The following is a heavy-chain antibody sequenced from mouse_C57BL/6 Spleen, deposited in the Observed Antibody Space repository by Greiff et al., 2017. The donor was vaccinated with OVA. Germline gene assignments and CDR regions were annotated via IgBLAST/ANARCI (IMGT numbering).Heavy chain of an antibody. J-gene: IGHJ3*01. Sequence: EVQLQESGPGLVKPSQSLSLTCSVTGYSITSGYYWNWIRQFPGNKLEWMGYISYDGSNNYNPYLKNRISLTRDTSKNQFFMKLNSVTTEDTATYYGAREEYYGSSYPSWFAYWGQGTLVTVSA. CDR1: GYSITSGYY. V-gene: IGHV3-6*01. CDR2: ISYDGSN. D-gene: IGHD1-1*01. CDR3: AREEYYGSSYPSWFAY.